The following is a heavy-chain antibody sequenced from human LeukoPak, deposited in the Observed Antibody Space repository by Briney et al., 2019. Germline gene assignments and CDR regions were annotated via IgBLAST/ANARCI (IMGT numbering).Heavy chain of an antibody. V-gene: IGHV3-30*03. Sequence: PGRSLRLSCAASGFTFSTYGMHWVRQAPGKGLEWVAVISDDGSNKYYADSVKGRFTISRDNSKNTLYLQMNSLRAEDTAVYYCARGGRREPDALDIWGQGTMVTVSS. CDR2: ISDDGSNK. D-gene: IGHD1-14*01. CDR1: GFTFSTYG. CDR3: ARGGRREPDALDI. J-gene: IGHJ3*02.